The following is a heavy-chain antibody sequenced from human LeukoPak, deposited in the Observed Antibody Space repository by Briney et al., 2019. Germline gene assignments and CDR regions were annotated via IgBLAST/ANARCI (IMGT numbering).Heavy chain of an antibody. J-gene: IGHJ6*02. Sequence: GASVKVSCKVSGYTLTVLSMHWVRQAPGKGLEWMGGFDPEDGETIYAQKFQGRVTMTEDTSTDTAYMELSSLRSEDTAVYYCATTDCSGGSCYGPLYGMDVWGQGTTVTVSS. V-gene: IGHV1-24*01. CDR2: FDPEDGET. CDR3: ATTDCSGGSCYGPLYGMDV. CDR1: GYTLTVLS. D-gene: IGHD2-15*01.